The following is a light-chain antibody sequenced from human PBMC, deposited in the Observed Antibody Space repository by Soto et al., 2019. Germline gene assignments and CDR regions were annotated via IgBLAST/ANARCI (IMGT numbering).Light chain of an antibody. CDR3: QQYNDFPYT. Sequence: DIQMTQSPSTLSVSVGDRVTITCRASQSVSTWLAWYQQKPGKAPKLLIYKASTLEGGVASRFSGSGSGAEFTLTISSLQPDDFATYYCQQYNDFPYTFGQGTRLEIK. J-gene: IGKJ2*01. CDR2: KAS. V-gene: IGKV1-5*03. CDR1: QSVSTW.